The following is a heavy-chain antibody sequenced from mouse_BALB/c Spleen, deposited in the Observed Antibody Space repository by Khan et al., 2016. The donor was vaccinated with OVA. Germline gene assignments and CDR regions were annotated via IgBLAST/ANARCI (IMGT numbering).Heavy chain of an antibody. Sequence: QVQLKQSGAELARPGASVKMSCKASGYTFTSYTIHWIKKRPGQGLEWIGYINPSTGYTNYNQTFKDKATLTTDKSYTPAYLQLSSLTSDDSAVYNCVRDGAYHRNDGWFAYWGQGTLVTVSA. D-gene: IGHD2-14*01. CDR3: VRDGAYHRNDGWFAY. J-gene: IGHJ3*01. V-gene: IGHV1-4*01. CDR2: INPSTGYT. CDR1: GYTFTSYT.